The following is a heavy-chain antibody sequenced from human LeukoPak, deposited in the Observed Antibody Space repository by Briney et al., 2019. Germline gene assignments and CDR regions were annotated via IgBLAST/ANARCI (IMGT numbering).Heavy chain of an antibody. V-gene: IGHV4-34*01. J-gene: IGHJ4*02. Sequence: GSLRLSCAGSGFTFSDYGMNWIRQPPGKGLEWIGEINHSGSTNYNPSLKSRVTISVDTSKNQFSLKLSSVTAADTAVYYCARERGVARITMVRGVTDYWGQGTLVTVSS. CDR2: INHSGST. CDR1: GFTFSDYG. D-gene: IGHD3-10*01. CDR3: ARERGVARITMVRGVTDY.